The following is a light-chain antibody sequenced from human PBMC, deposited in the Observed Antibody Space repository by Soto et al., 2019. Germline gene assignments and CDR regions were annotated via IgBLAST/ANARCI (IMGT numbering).Light chain of an antibody. Sequence: EIVMTQSPVTLSVSPGERATLSCRARHTIHMSLAWYQQKPGHAPRLLIYGASSRATRIPDSFSGSVSAPDFPLTISSLETEDFAVYYCQQYGTSPPLTFGGGTQVDI. V-gene: IGKV3-20*01. CDR2: GAS. CDR3: QQYGTSPPLT. J-gene: IGKJ4*01. CDR1: HTIHMS.